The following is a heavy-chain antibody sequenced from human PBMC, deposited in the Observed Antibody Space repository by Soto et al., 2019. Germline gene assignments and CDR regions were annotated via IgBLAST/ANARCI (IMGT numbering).Heavy chain of an antibody. Sequence: PSETLSLTCFVYGGSFSGYHWTWIRLPPGKGLEWIGEINHSGSTNYNPSLKSRVTISIXXXKXXXXLKXTSXTAADSGVYYCARGNDLDYWGQGTLVTVSS. J-gene: IGHJ4*02. CDR3: ARGNDLDY. CDR1: GGSFSGYH. V-gene: IGHV4-34*01. CDR2: INHSGST.